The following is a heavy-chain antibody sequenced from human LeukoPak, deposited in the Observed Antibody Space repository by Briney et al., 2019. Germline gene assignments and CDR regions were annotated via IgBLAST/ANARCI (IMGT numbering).Heavy chain of an antibody. D-gene: IGHD1-26*01. CDR3: ARSSGALIYDY. V-gene: IGHV3-33*01. CDR2: TWYDGSKK. Sequence: GGSLRLSCAASGIGFSSNGMHWVRQPPGKGLEWVAVTWYDGSKKYYADSVKGRFTISRDNSKNTLYLQMNSLRAEDTAVYYCARSSGALIYDYWGQGTLVTVSS. CDR1: GIGFSSNG. J-gene: IGHJ4*01.